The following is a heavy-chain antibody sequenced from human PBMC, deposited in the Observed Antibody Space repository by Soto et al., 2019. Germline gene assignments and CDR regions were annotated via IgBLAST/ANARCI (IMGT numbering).Heavy chain of an antibody. Sequence: QVQLQQWGAGLLKPSETLSLTCAVYGGSFSGYYWSWVRQPPGKGLEWIGEINHSGRTNYNPSHKSDVTISVDTAKNQFSLKLSSVTAADTAVYYCERGGQTWLGIVLVPSASDLNYYMDVWGKGTTVTGSS. J-gene: IGHJ6*03. CDR3: ERGGQTWLGIVLVPSASDLNYYMDV. CDR2: INHSGRT. V-gene: IGHV4-34*01. D-gene: IGHD2-2*01. CDR1: GGSFSGYY.